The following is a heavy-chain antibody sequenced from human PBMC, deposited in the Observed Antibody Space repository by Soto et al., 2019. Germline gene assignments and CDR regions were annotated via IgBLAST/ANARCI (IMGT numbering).Heavy chain of an antibody. J-gene: IGHJ4*02. CDR2: SYSGGTT. CDR3: ATGTFNFDS. Sequence: PGGSLRLSCAASGFTVSRNYVSWVRQAPGKGLAWVSLSYSGGTTDYADSVKGRFTISRDNSKNTLYLQMNSLRAEDTAVYYCATGTFNFDSWGQGTLVTVSS. V-gene: IGHV3-53*01. CDR1: GFTVSRNY.